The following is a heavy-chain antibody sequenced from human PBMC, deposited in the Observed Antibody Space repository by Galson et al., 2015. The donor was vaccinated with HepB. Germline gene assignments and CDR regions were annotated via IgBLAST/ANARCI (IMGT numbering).Heavy chain of an antibody. CDR1: GFSLSTSGMY. V-gene: IGHV2-70*01. D-gene: IGHD6-13*01. Sequence: PALVKPTQTLTLTCTFSGFSLSTSGMYVSWIRQPPGKALEWLALIDWDDDKYYSTSLKTRLTISKDTSKNQVVLTMTNMDPVDTATYYCARGYSSSWYYYYGMDVWGRGTLVTVSS. CDR3: ARGYSSSWYYYYGMDV. J-gene: IGHJ6*02. CDR2: IDWDDDK.